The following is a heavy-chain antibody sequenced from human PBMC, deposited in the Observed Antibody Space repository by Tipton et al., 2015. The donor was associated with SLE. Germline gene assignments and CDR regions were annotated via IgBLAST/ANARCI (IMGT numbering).Heavy chain of an antibody. CDR2: INEDGSEK. CDR1: GFIFKTYW. D-gene: IGHD3-10*01. V-gene: IGHV3-7*01. Sequence: GSLRLSCAASGFIFKTYWMSWVRQAPGKGLEWVANINEDGSEKSYVGSVKGRLTISRDNAENSVFLQMHSLRAEDTAVYYCARHTWFHYNGMDVWGQGTTVTVS. CDR3: ARHTWFHYNGMDV. J-gene: IGHJ6*02.